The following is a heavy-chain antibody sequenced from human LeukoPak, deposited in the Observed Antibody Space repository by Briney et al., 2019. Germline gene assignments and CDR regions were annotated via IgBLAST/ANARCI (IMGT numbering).Heavy chain of an antibody. CDR3: AKSVVRGVTYYYYYYTDV. V-gene: IGHV3-30*02. D-gene: IGHD3-10*01. Sequence: GGSLRLSCAASGFTFSSYGMHWVRQAPGKGLEWVAFIRYDGSNKYYADSVKGRFTISRDNSKNTLYLQMNSLRAEDTAVYYCAKSVVRGVTYYYYYYTDVWGKGTTVTISS. CDR2: IRYDGSNK. J-gene: IGHJ6*03. CDR1: GFTFSSYG.